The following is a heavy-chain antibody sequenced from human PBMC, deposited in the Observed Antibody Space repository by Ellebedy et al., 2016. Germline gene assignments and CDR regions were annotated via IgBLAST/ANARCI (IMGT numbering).Heavy chain of an antibody. D-gene: IGHD3-10*01. Sequence: GGSLRLXXAPSGLTVSSFFMGWVRQAPGKGLEWVSTMRGDGAKTHLADSVKGRFTMSRDDSKNTVYLQMSSLRFEDTAVYYCNSVGWFGEVFVDSWGQGTLVTVSS. CDR1: GLTVSSFF. CDR3: NSVGWFGEVFVDS. CDR2: MRGDGAKT. V-gene: IGHV3-23*01. J-gene: IGHJ4*02.